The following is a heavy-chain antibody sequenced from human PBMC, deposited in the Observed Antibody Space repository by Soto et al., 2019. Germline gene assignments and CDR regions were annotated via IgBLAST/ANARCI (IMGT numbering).Heavy chain of an antibody. J-gene: IGHJ4*02. CDR3: ARHYFHTNGYYFTPDV. V-gene: IGHV2-5*02. CDR1: GFSLTSSGLG. Sequence: GSGPTLVNPTQTLTLTCTFSGFSLTSSGLGVGWIRQPPGKALEWLALIYWDDDGRYSPSLKSRLTITKDTSKNQVVLTMTNMDPVDTATYYCARHYFHTNGYYFTPDVWGQGTLVTVSS. D-gene: IGHD3-22*01. CDR2: IYWDDDG.